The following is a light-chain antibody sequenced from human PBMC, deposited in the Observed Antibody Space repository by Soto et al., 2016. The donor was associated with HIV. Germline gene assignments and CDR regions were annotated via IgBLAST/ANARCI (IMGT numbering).Light chain of an antibody. J-gene: IGLJ2*01. CDR2: GEN. CDR3: DSRDSSGNHLI. Sequence: SSEPTQDPAVSVALGQTVRITCQGYSLRDYYTNWFQQKPGQAPVLVLYGENNRPSGIPDRFSGSTSGNTASLTITGAQAEDEADYYCDSRDSSGNHLIFGGGTKPTVL. V-gene: IGLV3-19*01. CDR1: SLRDYY.